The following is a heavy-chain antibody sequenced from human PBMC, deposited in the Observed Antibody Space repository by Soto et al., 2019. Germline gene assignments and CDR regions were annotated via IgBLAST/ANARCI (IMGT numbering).Heavy chain of an antibody. CDR2: ITETGGDT. CDR3: TKASSDRHHMDV. Sequence: GGFLRLSCAASGFTFSNFVMRWVRQAPGKGLEWVSTITETGGDTYYTDSVKGRFTISRDNSKNTLYLQMSSLRAEDTALYYCTKASSDRHHMDVWGQGTTVTVSS. V-gene: IGHV3-23*01. CDR1: GFTFSNFV. J-gene: IGHJ6*02.